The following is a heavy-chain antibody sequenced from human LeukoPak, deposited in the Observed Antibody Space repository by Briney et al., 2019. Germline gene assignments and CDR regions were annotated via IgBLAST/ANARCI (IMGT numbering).Heavy chain of an antibody. J-gene: IGHJ5*02. CDR1: GFTFSSYN. Sequence: GGSLRLSCAASGFTFSSYNMNWVRQAPGEGLEWVSSISSSSSHIYNADSVKGRFTISRDSAKNSLYLQMNSLRAEDTAIYYCARLVSNWFDPWGQGTLVTVSS. D-gene: IGHD1-26*01. CDR2: ISSSSSHI. V-gene: IGHV3-21*04. CDR3: ARLVSNWFDP.